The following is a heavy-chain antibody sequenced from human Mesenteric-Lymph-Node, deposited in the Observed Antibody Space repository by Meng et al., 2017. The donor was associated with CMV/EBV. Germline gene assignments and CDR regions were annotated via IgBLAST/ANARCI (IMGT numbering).Heavy chain of an antibody. CDR2: ISASTI. V-gene: IGHV3-48*04. CDR1: GFTFSSYT. Sequence: GESLKISCAASGFTFSSYTMSWVRQAPGKGLEWVSYISASTIYYADSVKGRFTISRDNAKNSLYLQMNSLRAEDTAVYYCVRGQLVPFDYWGPGTLVTVSS. D-gene: IGHD6-6*01. J-gene: IGHJ4*02. CDR3: VRGQLVPFDY.